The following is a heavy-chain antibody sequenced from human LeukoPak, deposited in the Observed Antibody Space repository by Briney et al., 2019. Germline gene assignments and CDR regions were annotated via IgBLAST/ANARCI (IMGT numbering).Heavy chain of an antibody. V-gene: IGHV3-21*01. D-gene: IGHD2-21*02. CDR2: ISSSSSYI. J-gene: IGHJ6*02. Sequence: PGGSLRLSCAASGFTFSSYSMSWVRQAPGKGLEWVSSISSSSSYIYYADSEKGRFTISRDNAKNSLYLQMNSLRAEDTAVYYCAREWHIVVVTAIPLYGMDVWGQGTTVTVSS. CDR3: AREWHIVVVTAIPLYGMDV. CDR1: GFTFSSYS.